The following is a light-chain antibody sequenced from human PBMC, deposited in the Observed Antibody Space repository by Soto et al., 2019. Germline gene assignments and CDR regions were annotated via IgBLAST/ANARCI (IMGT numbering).Light chain of an antibody. V-gene: IGKV1-33*01. CDR1: QDINIY. CDR3: QQYDILPIT. Sequence: DIQMTXSPSSLXASVGDRVTITXXXTQDINIYLNWXQQKPGKAPNLLIYDASNLEIGVPSRXXGXGSGTHFTFTISSLQTEDIGTYYCQQYDILPITFGRGTRLEIK. CDR2: DAS. J-gene: IGKJ5*01.